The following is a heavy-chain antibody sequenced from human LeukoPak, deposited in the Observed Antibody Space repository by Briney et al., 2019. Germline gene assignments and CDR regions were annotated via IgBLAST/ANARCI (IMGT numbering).Heavy chain of an antibody. V-gene: IGHV4-59*01. CDR3: ARDLGYCSGGSCYPWFDP. D-gene: IGHD2-15*01. J-gene: IGHJ5*02. CDR2: IYYSGST. Sequence: PETLSLTCTVTGVSISSYYWSWIRQPPGRGLEGIGNIYYSGSTNYNPSLKSRVTISVDTSKNQFSLKLNSVTAADTAVYYCARDLGYCSGGSCYPWFDPWGQGTLVTVSS. CDR1: GVSISSYY.